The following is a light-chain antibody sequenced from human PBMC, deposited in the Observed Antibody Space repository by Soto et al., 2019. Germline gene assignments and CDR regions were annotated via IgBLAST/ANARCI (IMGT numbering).Light chain of an antibody. CDR1: QDIRND. J-gene: IGKJ1*01. Sequence: DIQMTQSPSSLSASVGDRVTITCRASQDIRNDLDWYQQKPGKAPKRLIFAAYSLQSGVPSRFSGSASGTEFTLTISSLQPEDFATYYCLQHNSYPATFGQGTKVEIK. CDR3: LQHNSYPAT. CDR2: AAY. V-gene: IGKV1-17*01.